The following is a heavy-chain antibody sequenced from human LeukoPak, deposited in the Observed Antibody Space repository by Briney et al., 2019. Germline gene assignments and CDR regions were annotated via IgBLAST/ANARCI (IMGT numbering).Heavy chain of an antibody. J-gene: IGHJ5*01. Sequence: GGSLRLSCEASGFSFSIYAMSWVRQALGKGLEWVSSISGNGGSTYYANSVKGRFTVARDNSKNTVYLEMNSLREDNTALYYCVKGGQRYDFWRFDFWGRGTLVTVSS. D-gene: IGHD3-3*01. CDR2: ISGNGGST. CDR3: VKGGQRYDFWRFDF. CDR1: GFSFSIYA. V-gene: IGHV3-23*01.